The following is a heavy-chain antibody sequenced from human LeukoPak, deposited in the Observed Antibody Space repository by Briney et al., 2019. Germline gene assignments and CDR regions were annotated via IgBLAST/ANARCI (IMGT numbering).Heavy chain of an antibody. V-gene: IGHV1-2*02. CDR2: INPNSGGT. CDR3: ARDRPLDADDYYGFYYFDY. D-gene: IGHD3-10*01. Sequence: ASVKVSCKASGYTFTGDYMHWVRQAPGQGLEWMGWINPNSGGTNHAQKLQGRVTMTRDTSISTAYMELSRLRSDDTAVYYCARDRPLDADDYYGFYYFDYWGQGTLVTVSS. J-gene: IGHJ4*02. CDR1: GYTFTGDY.